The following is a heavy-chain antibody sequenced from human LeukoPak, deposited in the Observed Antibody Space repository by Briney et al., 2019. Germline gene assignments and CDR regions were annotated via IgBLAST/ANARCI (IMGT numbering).Heavy chain of an antibody. J-gene: IGHJ4*02. D-gene: IGHD2-15*01. V-gene: IGHV3-7*01. CDR3: ARDGSCFDF. Sequence: GGSLRLSCGASGFTFSEYWMSWVRPAAGRGPEWVANIKGDGSKIYYVDSVKGRFTISRDNDKNSLYLQMNNLRVEDTAVYHCARDGSCFDFWGQGALVTVSS. CDR1: GFTFSEYW. CDR2: IKGDGSKI.